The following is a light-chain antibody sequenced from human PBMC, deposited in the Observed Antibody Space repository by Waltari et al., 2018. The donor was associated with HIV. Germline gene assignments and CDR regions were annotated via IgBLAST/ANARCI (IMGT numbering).Light chain of an antibody. CDR2: ATP. J-gene: IGLJ1*01. V-gene: IGLV1-40*03. CDR1: SSNIGAGFD. CDR3: QSYDNSLTSYV. Sequence: QSVLTQPPSVSGAPGQRVTISCSGNSSNIGAGFDVHWYQHLPGTAPKLLIYATPNRPSGVPDRFSGSKSGASASLAITWLQAEDEADYYCQSYDNSLTSYVFATGTRVTVL.